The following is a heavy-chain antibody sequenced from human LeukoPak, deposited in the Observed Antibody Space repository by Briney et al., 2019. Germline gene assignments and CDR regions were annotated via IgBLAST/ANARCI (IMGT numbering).Heavy chain of an antibody. V-gene: IGHV3-21*01. CDR2: ISSDSNFI. D-gene: IGHD6-13*01. Sequence: GGSLRLSCAASGFTFSSYSMNWVRQAPGKGLEWVSSISSDSNFIYQADSVQGRFTTSRDNAKSSLYLQMNSLRAEDTAVYYCTTPAAGPRAEYSQHWGQGTLVTVSS. CDR3: TTPAAGPRAEYSQH. CDR1: GFTFSSYS. J-gene: IGHJ1*01.